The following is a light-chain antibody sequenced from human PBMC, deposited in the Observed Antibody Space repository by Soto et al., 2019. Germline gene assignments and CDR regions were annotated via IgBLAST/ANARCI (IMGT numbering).Light chain of an antibody. CDR2: DAS. CDR3: HQRSNWPGFT. CDR1: QSVSSY. Sequence: EIVLTQSPATLSLCPGERATLSCRASQSVSSYLAWYQQKPGQAPRLLIYDASNRATGIPARFSGSGSGTDFTLTISSLEPEDFAAYYCHQRSNWPGFTFGPGTKVDIK. V-gene: IGKV3-11*01. J-gene: IGKJ3*01.